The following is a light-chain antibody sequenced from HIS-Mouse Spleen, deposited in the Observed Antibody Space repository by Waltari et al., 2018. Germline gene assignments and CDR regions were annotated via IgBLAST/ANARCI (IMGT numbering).Light chain of an antibody. CDR3: SSYTSSSTYV. J-gene: IGLJ1*01. CDR2: DVS. Sequence: QSALTQPASVSGSPGQSITISCTGTSSDAGGYNDVSWYQQHPGKAPKLMIYDVSNRPSGVSNRFSGSKSGNTASLTISGLQAEDEADYYCSSYTSSSTYVFGTGTKVTVL. V-gene: IGLV2-14*03. CDR1: SSDAGGYND.